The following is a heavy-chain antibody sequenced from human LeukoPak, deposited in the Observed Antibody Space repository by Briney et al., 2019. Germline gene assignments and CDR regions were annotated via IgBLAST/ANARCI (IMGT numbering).Heavy chain of an antibody. CDR2: IQGDGSST. Sequence: GGSLRLSCIASGFTFSKNWMHWVRQAPGKGLVWVSRIQGDGSSTNYADSVKGRFSISRDNAKNTVYLQMNSLRAEDTGIYYCARGTSAGGPISPFDFWGQETLVTVSS. J-gene: IGHJ4*02. V-gene: IGHV3-74*01. CDR1: GFTFSKNW. CDR3: ARGTSAGGPISPFDF. D-gene: IGHD6-13*01.